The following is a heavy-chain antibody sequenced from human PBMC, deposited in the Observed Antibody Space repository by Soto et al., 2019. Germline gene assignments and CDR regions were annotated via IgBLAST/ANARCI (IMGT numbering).Heavy chain of an antibody. D-gene: IGHD2-15*01. CDR2: ISWNSGSV. CDR1: GFSFDDYA. Sequence: GGSLRLSCAASGFSFDDYAMHWARQVPGKGLEWVSGISWNSGSVGYADSVKGRFTISRDNAKKSLYLQLNSLRAEDTALYYCAKDVGRVYCSGTSYCYSWVFEYWGRGNLVPV. V-gene: IGHV3-9*01. J-gene: IGHJ4*02. CDR3: AKDVGRVYCSGTSYCYSWVFEY.